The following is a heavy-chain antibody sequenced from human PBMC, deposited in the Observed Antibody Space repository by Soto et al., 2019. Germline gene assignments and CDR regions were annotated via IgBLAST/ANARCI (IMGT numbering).Heavy chain of an antibody. V-gene: IGHV1-2*02. J-gene: IGHJ6*02. CDR1: GYTFSVYH. CDR2: VHPNSGGT. D-gene: IGHD4-4*01. Sequence: QVHLVQSGAEVKQPGASVKVSCKASGYTFSVYHMHWVRQAPGQGLEWMGWVHPNSGGTNYAQSFEDRVTITRNTSINTAYMELSRLTSDDTAVYYCAKELQRGMDVWGQGTTVTVSS. CDR3: AKELQRGMDV.